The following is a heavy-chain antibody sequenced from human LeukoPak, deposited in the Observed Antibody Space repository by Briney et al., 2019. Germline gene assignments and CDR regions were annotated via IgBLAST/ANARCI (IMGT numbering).Heavy chain of an antibody. Sequence: ASVNVSCKAFVYIFTSNYMHWVRQPPGRGPEWMGVISPSGGSTTCAQKFQGRVTLTRDMSTSTNYLELSSLRSEDTAVYYCARSSGYYSSLFYMHVWGKGTTVTVSS. CDR2: ISPSGGST. CDR1: VYIFTSNY. CDR3: ARSSGYYSSLFYMHV. D-gene: IGHD3-22*01. J-gene: IGHJ6*03. V-gene: IGHV1-46*01.